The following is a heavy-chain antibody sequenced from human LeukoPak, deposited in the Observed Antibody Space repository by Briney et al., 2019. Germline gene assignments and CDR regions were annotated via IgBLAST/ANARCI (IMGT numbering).Heavy chain of an antibody. CDR1: GGSISSSNW. D-gene: IGHD3-10*01. V-gene: IGHV4-4*02. CDR2: IYHSGST. CDR3: ARDVVAYGSGSYYNGNWFDP. J-gene: IGHJ5*02. Sequence: PSGTLSLTCAVSGGSISSSNWWSWVRQPPGKGLEWIGEIYHSGSTNYNPSLKSRVTISVDKSKNQFSLKLSSVTAADTAVYYCARDVVAYGSGSYYNGNWFDPWGQGTLVTVSS.